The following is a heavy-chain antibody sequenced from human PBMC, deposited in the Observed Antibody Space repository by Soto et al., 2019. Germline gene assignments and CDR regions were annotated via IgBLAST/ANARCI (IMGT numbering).Heavy chain of an antibody. J-gene: IGHJ4*02. D-gene: IGHD3-10*01. CDR2: ISTHNGNT. Sequence: QVQLVQSGAEVKKPGASVKVSCKASGYTFTSYGISWVRQAPGQGLEWMGWISTHNGNTKYAQKLQGRVTMTTDTSRSTAYMERRSLRSDDRAVFYCAREMVRGVGSDYWGQGTLVTVSS. CDR3: AREMVRGVGSDY. CDR1: GYTFTSYG. V-gene: IGHV1-18*01.